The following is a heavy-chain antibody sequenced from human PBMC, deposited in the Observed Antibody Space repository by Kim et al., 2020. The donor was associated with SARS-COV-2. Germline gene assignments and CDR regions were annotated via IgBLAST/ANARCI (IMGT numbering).Heavy chain of an antibody. CDR3: ARAPGAVAYYYYYGMDV. D-gene: IGHD6-19*01. V-gene: IGHV4-34*01. CDR1: GGSFSGYY. J-gene: IGHJ6*02. Sequence: SETLSLTCAVYGGSFSGYYWSWIRQPPGKGLEWIGEINHSGSTNYNPSLKSRVTISVDTSKNQFSLKLSSVTAADTAVYYCARAPGAVAYYYYYGMDVWGQGTTVTVSS. CDR2: INHSGST.